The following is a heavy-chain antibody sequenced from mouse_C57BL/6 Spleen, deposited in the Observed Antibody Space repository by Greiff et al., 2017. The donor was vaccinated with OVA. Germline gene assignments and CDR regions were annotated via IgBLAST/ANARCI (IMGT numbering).Heavy chain of an antibody. D-gene: IGHD2-3*01. Sequence: ESGPGLVKPSQSLSLTCSVTGYSITSGYYWNWIRQFPGNKLEWMGYISYDGSNNYNPSLKNRISITRDTSKNQFFLKLNSVTTEDTATYYCADGYYGYFDVWGTGTTVTVSS. V-gene: IGHV3-6*01. CDR2: ISYDGSN. CDR3: ADGYYGYFDV. J-gene: IGHJ1*03. CDR1: GYSITSGYY.